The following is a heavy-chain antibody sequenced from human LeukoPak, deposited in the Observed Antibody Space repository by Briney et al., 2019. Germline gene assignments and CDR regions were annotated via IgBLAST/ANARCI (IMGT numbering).Heavy chain of an antibody. CDR3: ARESLYYDSSGYPSDYYYYMDV. V-gene: IGHV1-18*01. CDR1: GYTFTSYG. Sequence: ASVKVSCKASGYTFTSYGISWVRQAPGQGLEWMGWISAYNGNTNYAQKLQGRVTITRNTSISTAYMELSSLRSEDTAVYYCARESLYYDSSGYPSDYYYYMDVWGKGTTVTVSS. J-gene: IGHJ6*03. CDR2: ISAYNGNT. D-gene: IGHD3-22*01.